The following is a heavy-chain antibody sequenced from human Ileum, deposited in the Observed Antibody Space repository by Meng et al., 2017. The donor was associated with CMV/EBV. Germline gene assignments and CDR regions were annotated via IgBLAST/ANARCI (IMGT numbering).Heavy chain of an antibody. Sequence: GESLKISCAASGFSTYIMNWVRQAPGKGLEWISSITSTSNAIYYAASVKGRFTISRDNAKTSLYLQMNSLRVEDTAVYYCARRFPFDTTWGGMDVWGQGTTVTVSS. CDR1: GFSTYI. J-gene: IGHJ6*02. V-gene: IGHV3-21*01. CDR3: ARRFPFDTTWGGMDV. CDR2: ITSTSNAI. D-gene: IGHD3-3*01.